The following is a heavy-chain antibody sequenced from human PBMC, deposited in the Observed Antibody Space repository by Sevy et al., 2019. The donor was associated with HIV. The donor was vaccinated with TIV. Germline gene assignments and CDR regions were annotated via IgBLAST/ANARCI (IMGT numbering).Heavy chain of an antibody. Sequence: GGSLRLSCAASGFTFSSYWMSWVRQAPGKGLEWVANIKQDGSEKYYVDSVKGRFTISRDNAKNSLYLQMNSLRAEDTAVYYCARAGIAGTDSYYDFWSGYYRAFDIWGQGTMVTVSS. CDR1: GFTFSSYW. V-gene: IGHV3-7*01. D-gene: IGHD3-3*01. CDR2: IKQDGSEK. CDR3: ARAGIAGTDSYYDFWSGYYRAFDI. J-gene: IGHJ3*02.